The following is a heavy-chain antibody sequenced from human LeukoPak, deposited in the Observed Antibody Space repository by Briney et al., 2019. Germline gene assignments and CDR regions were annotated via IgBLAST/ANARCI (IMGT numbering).Heavy chain of an antibody. V-gene: IGHV3-53*01. CDR3: AKGLTGTTSSIQH. D-gene: IGHD1-7*01. CDR1: GFTVRLNY. Sequence: GESLRLSCAASGFTVRLNYMTWVRQAPGKGLEWVSIIYSGGDTYYADSVRGRFTISRDDSRSTLYLQMNSLRTEDTAIYYCAKGLTGTTSSIQHWGQGTLVTVSS. CDR2: IYSGGDT. J-gene: IGHJ1*01.